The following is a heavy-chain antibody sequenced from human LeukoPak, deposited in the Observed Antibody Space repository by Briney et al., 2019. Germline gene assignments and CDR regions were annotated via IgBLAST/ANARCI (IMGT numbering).Heavy chain of an antibody. V-gene: IGHV4-34*01. CDR1: GGSFSGYY. Sequence: PSETLSLTCAVYGGSFSGYYWSWIRQPPGKGLGWIGEINHSGSTNYNPSLKSRVTISVDTSKNQFSLKLSSVTAADTAVYYCARGPQGTWIQLWKFDYWGQGTLVTVSS. CDR3: ARGPQGTWIQLWKFDY. D-gene: IGHD5-18*01. CDR2: INHSGST. J-gene: IGHJ4*02.